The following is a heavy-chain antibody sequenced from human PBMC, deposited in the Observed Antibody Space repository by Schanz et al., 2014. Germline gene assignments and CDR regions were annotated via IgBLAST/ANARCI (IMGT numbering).Heavy chain of an antibody. CDR3: AKDLPAVAVAPLMTGLYDS. V-gene: IGHV3-33*06. CDR1: GFTFSSYG. D-gene: IGHD6-19*01. J-gene: IGHJ4*02. Sequence: LVESGGGVVQPGRSLRLSCAASGFTFSSYGMHWVRQVPGKGLEWVGVIWYDGSKTYYADSVRGRFTISRENSKNTLHLQMNSLRAEDTAVYHCAKDLPAVAVAPLMTGLYDSWGQGTLVTVSS. CDR2: IWYDGSKT.